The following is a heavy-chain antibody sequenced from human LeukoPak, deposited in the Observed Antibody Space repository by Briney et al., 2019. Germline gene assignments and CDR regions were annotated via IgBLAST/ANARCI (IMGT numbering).Heavy chain of an antibody. CDR2: ISSSSSYI. CDR1: GFTFSSYS. D-gene: IGHD3-22*01. J-gene: IGHJ3*02. Sequence: PGGSLRLSCAASGFTFSSYSMNWVRQAPGKGLEWVSSISSSSSYIYYADSVKGRFTISRDNAKNSLYLQMNSLRAEDTAVYYCARDSYYDSSGYKGEPRSDIWGQGTMVTVSS. CDR3: ARDSYYDSSGYKGEPRSDI. V-gene: IGHV3-21*01.